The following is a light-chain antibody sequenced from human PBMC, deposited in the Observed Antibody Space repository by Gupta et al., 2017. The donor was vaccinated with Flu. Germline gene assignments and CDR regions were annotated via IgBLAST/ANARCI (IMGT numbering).Light chain of an antibody. CDR1: NSDVGAYNY. J-gene: IGLJ1*01. Sequence: SITISCTGTNSDVGAYNYVSWYQQHPGKAPKLMIYEVTKRPSGVSNRFSGSKSGNTASLTISGLQAEDEADYYCSSYTTISSYVFGTGTKVTVL. CDR3: SSYTTISSYV. V-gene: IGLV2-14*01. CDR2: EVT.